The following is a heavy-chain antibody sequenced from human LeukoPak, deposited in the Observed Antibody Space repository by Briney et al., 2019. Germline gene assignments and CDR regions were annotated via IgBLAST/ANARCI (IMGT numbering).Heavy chain of an antibody. CDR2: ISGSGGST. Sequence: GGSLRLSCAASGFTFSSYAMSWVRQAPGKGLEWVSAISGSGGSTYYADSVKGRFTISRDNSKNTLYLQMNSLRAEDTAVYYCAKEEGYYGSGSYYSGVPYYFDYWGQGTLVTVSP. CDR3: AKEEGYYGSGSYYSGVPYYFDY. D-gene: IGHD3-10*01. V-gene: IGHV3-23*01. CDR1: GFTFSSYA. J-gene: IGHJ4*02.